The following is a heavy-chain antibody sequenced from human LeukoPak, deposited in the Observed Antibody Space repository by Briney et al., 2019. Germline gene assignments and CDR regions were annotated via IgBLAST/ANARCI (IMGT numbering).Heavy chain of an antibody. Sequence: SQTLSLTCAVSGASISSGTYYWSWIRQHPGKGLEWIGYIYHSGSTFYNPSLKSRVTISADTSENQFSLKLRSVTAADTAIYYFARDVEMGTIGHYFDSWGQGTLVTVSS. D-gene: IGHD5-24*01. J-gene: IGHJ4*02. CDR3: ARDVEMGTIGHYFDS. CDR2: IYHSGST. CDR1: GASISSGTYY. V-gene: IGHV4-31*11.